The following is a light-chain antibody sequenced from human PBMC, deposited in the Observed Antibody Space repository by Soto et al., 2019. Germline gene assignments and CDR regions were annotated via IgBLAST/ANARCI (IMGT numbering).Light chain of an antibody. CDR1: QSISSW. CDR3: QQYNSSPLT. V-gene: IGKV1-5*01. J-gene: IGKJ4*01. Sequence: DIQMTQSPSTLSASVGDRVTITCRASQSISSWLAWYQQKPGKAPKLLIYDASSLESGVPSRFSGSGSGTEFTRTISSLQPDDFATYYCQQYNSSPLTFGGGTKVEIK. CDR2: DAS.